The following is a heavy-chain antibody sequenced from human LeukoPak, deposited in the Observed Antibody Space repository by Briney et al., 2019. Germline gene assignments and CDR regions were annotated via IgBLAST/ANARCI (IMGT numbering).Heavy chain of an antibody. V-gene: IGHV3-21*01. CDR3: ARDDRYGSGTLGKRFDP. CDR2: ITHGGQI. J-gene: IGHJ5*02. CDR1: GFIFTSFG. Sequence: PGGSLRLPCVASGFIFTSFGMNWVRQAPGKGLEWVSSITHGGQIYYADSVKGRFTISRDNTKNSVYLQMDNLRDDDTAVYFCARDDRYGSGTLGKRFDPWGQGTLVSVSS. D-gene: IGHD3-10*01.